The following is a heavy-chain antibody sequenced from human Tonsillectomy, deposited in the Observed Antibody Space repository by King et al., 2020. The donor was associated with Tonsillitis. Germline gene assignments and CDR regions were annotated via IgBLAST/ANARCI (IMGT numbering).Heavy chain of an antibody. J-gene: IGHJ4*02. Sequence: VQLVESGGGLVQPGRSLRLSCTASGFPFGDYAMSWVRQAPGKGLEWVGFIRSKAYGGTTEYAASVKGRFTISRDDSKSIAYLQMNSLKTEDTAVYYCTRAMVLMVYGEYYFDYWGQGTLVTVSS. CDR2: IRSKAYGGTT. V-gene: IGHV3-49*04. D-gene: IGHD2-8*01. CDR3: TRAMVLMVYGEYYFDY. CDR1: GFPFGDYA.